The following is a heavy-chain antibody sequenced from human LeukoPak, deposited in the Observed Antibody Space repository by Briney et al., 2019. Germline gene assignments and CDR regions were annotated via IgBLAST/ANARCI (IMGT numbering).Heavy chain of an antibody. CDR3: AKDRLPPDCSSTSCYEGLDY. D-gene: IGHD2-2*01. CDR2: ISYDGSNK. CDR1: GFTFSSYG. Sequence: GRSLRLSCAASGFTFSSYGMHWVRQAPGKGLEWVAVISYDGSNKYYADSVKGRFTISRDNSKSTLYLQMNSLRAEDTAVYYCAKDRLPPDCSSTSCYEGLDYWGQGTLVTVSS. V-gene: IGHV3-30*18. J-gene: IGHJ4*02.